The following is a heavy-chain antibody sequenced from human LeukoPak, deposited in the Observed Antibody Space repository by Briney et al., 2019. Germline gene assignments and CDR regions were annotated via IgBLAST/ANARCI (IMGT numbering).Heavy chain of an antibody. D-gene: IGHD3-22*01. Sequence: PSETLSLTCTVSGGSISSYYWSWIRQPPGKGLEWIGRIHTSGSTNYNPSLKSRVTMSVDTSKNQFSLKLSSVTAADTAVYYCARDQYYYDSSGYLTFDYWGQGTLVTVSS. CDR3: ARDQYYYDSSGYLTFDY. J-gene: IGHJ4*02. CDR2: IHTSGST. V-gene: IGHV4-4*07. CDR1: GGSISSYY.